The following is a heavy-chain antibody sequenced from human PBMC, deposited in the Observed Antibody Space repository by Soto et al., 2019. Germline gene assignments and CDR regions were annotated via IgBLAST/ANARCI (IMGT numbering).Heavy chain of an antibody. Sequence: PSETLSLTCAVYGGSFSGYYWSWIRQPSGKGLEWIGEINHSGSTNYNPSLKSRVTISVDTSKNQFSLKLSSVTAADTAVYYCARGNDYYYYGMDVWGQGTTVTVSS. J-gene: IGHJ6*02. CDR3: ARGNDYYYYGMDV. V-gene: IGHV4-34*01. CDR2: INHSGST. CDR1: GGSFSGYY. D-gene: IGHD1-1*01.